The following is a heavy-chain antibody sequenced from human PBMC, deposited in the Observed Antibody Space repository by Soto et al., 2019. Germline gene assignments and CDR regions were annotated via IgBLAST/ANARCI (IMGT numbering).Heavy chain of an antibody. D-gene: IGHD6-13*01. Sequence: GGSLRLSCAASGFTFSSYAMHWVRQAPGKGLEWVAVISYDGSNKYYADSVKGRFTISRDNSKNTLYLQMNSLRAEDTAVYYCAREGRRATTIIAAPSARFDPWGQGTLVTVSS. CDR1: GFTFSSYA. V-gene: IGHV3-30-3*01. CDR2: ISYDGSNK. CDR3: AREGRRATTIIAAPSARFDP. J-gene: IGHJ5*02.